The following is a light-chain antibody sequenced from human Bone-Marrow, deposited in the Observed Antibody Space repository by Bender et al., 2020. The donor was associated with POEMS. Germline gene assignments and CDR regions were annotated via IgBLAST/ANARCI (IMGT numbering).Light chain of an antibody. Sequence: QSALTQPPSASGSPGQSVTISCTGTSSDVGGYNYVSWYQQHPGKAPKLMIYEVSKRPSGVPDRFSGSQSGNTASLTVSGLQAEDEADYYCCSFAGTTTFVLFGGGTKVTVL. J-gene: IGLJ3*02. CDR3: CSFAGTTTFVL. CDR2: EVS. CDR1: SSDVGGYNY. V-gene: IGLV2-8*01.